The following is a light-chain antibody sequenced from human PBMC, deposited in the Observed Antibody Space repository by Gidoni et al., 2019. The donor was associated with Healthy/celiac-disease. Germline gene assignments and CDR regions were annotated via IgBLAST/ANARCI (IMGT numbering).Light chain of an antibody. V-gene: IGKV2-28*01. CDR3: MQALQTPRT. J-gene: IGKJ1*01. CDR1: QSLLHSNGYNY. CDR2: LGS. Sequence: SQSLLHSNGYNYLDWYLQKPGQSPQLLIYLGSNRASEVPDRFSGSGSGTDFTLKISRVEAEDVGVYYCMQALQTPRTFGQGTKVEIK.